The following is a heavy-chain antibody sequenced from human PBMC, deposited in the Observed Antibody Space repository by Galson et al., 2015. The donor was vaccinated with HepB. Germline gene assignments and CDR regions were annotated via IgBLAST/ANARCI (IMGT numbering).Heavy chain of an antibody. V-gene: IGHV2-5*02. CDR1: GFSLSTSGVG. Sequence: PALVKPTQTLTLTCTFSGFSLSTSGVGVGWIRQPPGKALEWLALIYWDDDKRYSPSLKSRLTITKDTSKNQVVLTMTNMDPVDTATYYCARIDTGGYYGSGSYDYWGQGTLVTVSS. CDR3: ARIDTGGYYGSGSYDY. CDR2: IYWDDDK. D-gene: IGHD3-10*01. J-gene: IGHJ4*02.